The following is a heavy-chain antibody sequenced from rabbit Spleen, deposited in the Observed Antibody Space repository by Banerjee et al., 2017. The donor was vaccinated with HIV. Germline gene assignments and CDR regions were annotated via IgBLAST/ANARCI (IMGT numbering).Heavy chain of an antibody. CDR2: IYTAGGTT. V-gene: IGHV1S7*01. Sequence: QLKETGGGLVQPGGSLTLSCKASGFDFSSDYMSWVRQAPGKGLGWIGIIYTAGGTTDYASWVNGRFTFSSDNAQNTVDLQMNSLTAADTAAYFCARDLTGIIGWNFYLWGPGTLVTVS. CDR1: GFDFSSDY. J-gene: IGHJ6*01. D-gene: IGHD1-1*01. CDR3: ARDLTGIIGWNFYL.